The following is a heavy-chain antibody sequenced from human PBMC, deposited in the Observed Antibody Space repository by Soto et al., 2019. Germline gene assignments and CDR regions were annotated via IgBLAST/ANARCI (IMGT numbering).Heavy chain of an antibody. CDR1: GFTFSSYS. CDR3: ARYWDTAMVIGADY. V-gene: IGHV3-48*01. D-gene: IGHD5-18*01. CDR2: ISSSSSTI. Sequence: GGSLRLSCAASGFTFSSYSMNWVRQAPGKGLEWVSYISSSSSTIYYADSVKGRFTISRDNAKNSLYLQMNSLRAEDTAVYYCARYWDTAMVIGADYWGQGTLVTVSS. J-gene: IGHJ4*02.